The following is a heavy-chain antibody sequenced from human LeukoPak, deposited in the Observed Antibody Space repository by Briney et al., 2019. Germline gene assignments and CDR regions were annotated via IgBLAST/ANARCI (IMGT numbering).Heavy chain of an antibody. Sequence: SETLSLTCAVYGGSFSGYYWSWIRQPPGKGLEWIWEINHSGSTNYNPSLKSRVTISEDTSKNQFSLKLSSVTAADTAVYYCARRGIAAAGTGYYYGMDVWGQGTTVTVSS. V-gene: IGHV4-34*01. CDR2: INHSGST. CDR3: ARRGIAAAGTGYYYGMDV. D-gene: IGHD6-13*01. J-gene: IGHJ6*02. CDR1: GGSFSGYY.